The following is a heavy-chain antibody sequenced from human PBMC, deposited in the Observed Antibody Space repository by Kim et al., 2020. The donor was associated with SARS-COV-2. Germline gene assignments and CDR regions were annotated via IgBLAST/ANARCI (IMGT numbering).Heavy chain of an antibody. CDR2: IYYSGST. D-gene: IGHD3-3*01. V-gene: IGHV4-39*01. Sequence: SETLSLTCTVSGGSISSSSYYWSWIRQPPGKGLEWIGSIYYSGSTYYNPSLKSRVTISVDTSKNQFSLKLSSVTAADTAVYYCARSLGAGPSTIFGVVIIPDAFDIWGQGTMVTVSS. J-gene: IGHJ3*02. CDR1: GGSISSSSYY. CDR3: ARSLGAGPSTIFGVVIIPDAFDI.